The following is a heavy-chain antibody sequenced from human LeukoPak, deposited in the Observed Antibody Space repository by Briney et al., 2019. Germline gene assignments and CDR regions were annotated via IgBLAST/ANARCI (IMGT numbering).Heavy chain of an antibody. CDR2: ISSSGSTI. J-gene: IGHJ6*02. D-gene: IGHD6-19*01. Sequence: PGGSLRLSCAASGFTFSDYYMSWIRQAPGKGLEWVSYISSSGSTIYYAGSVKGRFTISRDNAKNSLYLQMNSLRAEDTAVYYCARGIGLSSGWVYYYYGMDVWGQGTTVTVSS. V-gene: IGHV3-11*01. CDR1: GFTFSDYY. CDR3: ARGIGLSSGWVYYYYGMDV.